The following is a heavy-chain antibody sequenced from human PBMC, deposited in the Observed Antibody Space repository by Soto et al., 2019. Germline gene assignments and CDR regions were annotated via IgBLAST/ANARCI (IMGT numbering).Heavy chain of an antibody. J-gene: IGHJ6*03. CDR3: ARAARAAGGRRYYCCYVDV. Sequence: QVQLQQWGAGLLKPSETLSLTCAVYGGSFSGYYWSWIRQPPGKGLEWIGEINHSGSTNYNPSLKNRVTISVDASKNQFSLKLSSVTAADTAVYYCARAARAAGGRRYYCCYVDVWGKGTTVTVSS. D-gene: IGHD3-16*01. CDR1: GGSFSGYY. V-gene: IGHV4-34*01. CDR2: INHSGST.